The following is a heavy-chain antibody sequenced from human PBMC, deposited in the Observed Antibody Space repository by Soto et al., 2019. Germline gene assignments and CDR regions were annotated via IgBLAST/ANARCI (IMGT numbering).Heavy chain of an antibody. D-gene: IGHD3-3*01. CDR2: MNANSGNT. CDR1: GYTFTSYD. V-gene: IGHV1-8*01. J-gene: IGHJ4*02. CDR3: ARGRSRRVLRPYCFDD. Sequence: QVQLVQSGAEVKKPGASVKVSCKASGYTFTSYDINWVRQAPGQGLEWMGWMNANSGNTGYAQKFQGRVTMTRNTTRITAYMKLSSLRSEDTAVYYCARGRSRRVLRPYCFDDWGQGTLVTVSS.